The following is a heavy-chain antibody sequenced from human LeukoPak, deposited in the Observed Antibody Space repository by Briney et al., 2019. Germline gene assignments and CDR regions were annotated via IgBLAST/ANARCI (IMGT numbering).Heavy chain of an antibody. CDR1: GGSFSGYY. CDR3: ARDRKDFWSGYYTGFDY. CDR2: INHSGST. Sequence: SETLSLTCAVYGGSFSGYYWSWIRQPPGKGLEWIGEINHSGSTNYNPSLKSRVTISVDTSKNQFSLKLSSVTAADTAVYYCARDRKDFWSGYYTGFDYWGQGTLVTVSS. J-gene: IGHJ4*02. V-gene: IGHV4-34*09. D-gene: IGHD3-3*01.